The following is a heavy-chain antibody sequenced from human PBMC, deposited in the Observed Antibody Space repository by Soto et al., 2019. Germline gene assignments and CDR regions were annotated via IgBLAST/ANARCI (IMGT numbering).Heavy chain of an antibody. CDR1: GGTFTNYT. CDR2: IIPMFGTT. D-gene: IGHD3-9*01. J-gene: IGHJ4*02. CDR3: AIGSGLRYFDWPFEY. V-gene: IGHV1-69*06. Sequence: QVQLVQSGAEVKKPGSSVKVSCKASGGTFTNYTISWVRQAPGQGLEWMGGIIPMFGTTNHAQKLQGRVTMKANKSTTTDHMELSRLRSEYKAVYYCAIGSGLRYFDWPFEYVGQGTLFTV.